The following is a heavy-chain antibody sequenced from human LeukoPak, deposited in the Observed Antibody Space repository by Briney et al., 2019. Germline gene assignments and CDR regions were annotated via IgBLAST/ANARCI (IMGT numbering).Heavy chain of an antibody. CDR2: INHSGST. J-gene: IGHJ6*03. CDR3: ARGALDAYYYYYYYMDV. Sequence: PSETLSLTCAVYGGSFSGYYWSWIRQPPGKGLEWIGEINHSGSTNYNPSLKSRVTISVDTSKNQFSLKLSSVTAADTAVYYCARGALDAYYYYYYYMDVWGKGTTVTVSS. V-gene: IGHV4-34*01. CDR1: GGSFSGYY.